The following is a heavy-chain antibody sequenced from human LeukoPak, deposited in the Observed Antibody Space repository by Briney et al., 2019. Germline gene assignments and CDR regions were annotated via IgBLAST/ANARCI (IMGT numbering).Heavy chain of an antibody. CDR3: VRHGESGRHHAYFDS. V-gene: IGHV4-59*08. D-gene: IGHD3-10*01. CDR1: GGPLNSYY. CDR2: IYYSGST. Sequence: SETLSLTCTVSGGPLNSYYWGWLRQPTGKGLEWVGYIYYSGSTNYNSSLKSRVAISVDTSKNQFSLKLSSVNAGDTAIYYCVRHGESGRHHAYFDSWGQGTPVTVSS. J-gene: IGHJ4*02.